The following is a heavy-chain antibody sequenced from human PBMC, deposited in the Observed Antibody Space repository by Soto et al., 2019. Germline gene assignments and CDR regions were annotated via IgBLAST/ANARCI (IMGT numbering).Heavy chain of an antibody. Sequence: EVQLLESGGGLVQRGGSLRLSCSATAFTFSTYTMNWIRQAPGKGLEWVSAISGDGGATFYADSLKGRFTISRDNSRNTLDLRMKSLGAEDTAVYFCAKSLWVGSTAEGIDYWGQGTLVTVSS. D-gene: IGHD7-27*01. J-gene: IGHJ4*02. CDR3: AKSLWVGSTAEGIDY. V-gene: IGHV3-23*01. CDR2: ISGDGGAT. CDR1: AFTFSTYT.